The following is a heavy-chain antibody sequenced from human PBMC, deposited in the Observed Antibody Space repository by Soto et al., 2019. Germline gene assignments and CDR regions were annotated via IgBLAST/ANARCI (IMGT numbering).Heavy chain of an antibody. Sequence: PSETLSLTCTVSGGSISSSRCHWGWIRQPPGKGLEWIASIKYSGTTFYNPSLKSRVTLSVDTSKNQFALKLTSVNTADTAIYYCTRGGDPYKTGHWGQGTLVTVSS. V-gene: IGHV4-39*06. D-gene: IGHD2-21*01. J-gene: IGHJ4*02. CDR2: IKYSGTT. CDR1: GGSISSSRCH. CDR3: TRGGDPYKTGH.